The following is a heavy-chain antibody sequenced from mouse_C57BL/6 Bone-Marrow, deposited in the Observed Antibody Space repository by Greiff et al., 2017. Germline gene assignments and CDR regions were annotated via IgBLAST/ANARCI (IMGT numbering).Heavy chain of an antibody. V-gene: IGHV1-82*01. CDR3: ASKSGIYYYGSTYYAMDY. CDR1: GYAFSSSW. D-gene: IGHD1-1*01. CDR2: IYPGDGDT. J-gene: IGHJ4*01. Sequence: VQLQESGPELVKPGASVKISCKASGYAFSSSWMNWVKQRPGKGLEWIGRIYPGDGDTNYNGKFKGKATLTADKSSSTAYMQLSSLTSEDSAVYFCASKSGIYYYGSTYYAMDYWGQGTSVTVSS.